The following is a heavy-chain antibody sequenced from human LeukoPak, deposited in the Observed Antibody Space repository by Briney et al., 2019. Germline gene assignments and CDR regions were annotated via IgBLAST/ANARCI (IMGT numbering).Heavy chain of an antibody. J-gene: IGHJ4*02. CDR2: ICSSSSYI. D-gene: IGHD3-10*01. V-gene: IGHV3-21*01. Sequence: GGSLRLSCAASGFTLSSYSLNWVRQAPGRGLEWVSSICSSSSYIYYADSVKGRFTISRDNSKNILYLQMNSLGAEDTAVYYCARPHYYCSGSYRYYFDYWGQGTLVTVSS. CDR1: GFTLSSYS. CDR3: ARPHYYCSGSYRYYFDY.